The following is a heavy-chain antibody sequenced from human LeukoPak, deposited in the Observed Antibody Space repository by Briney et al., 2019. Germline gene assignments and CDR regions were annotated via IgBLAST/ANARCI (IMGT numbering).Heavy chain of an antibody. CDR3: ARGNLYSGSYHYFDY. J-gene: IGHJ4*02. Sequence: GASVKVSCKASGGTFNNYAITWVRQAPGQGLEWMGGIIPIFATANYAQKFQDRVTITADESTSTAYMELSSLRSEDTAVYYCARGNLYSGSYHYFDYWGQGTLVTVSS. CDR1: GGTFNNYA. CDR2: IIPIFATA. D-gene: IGHD1-26*01. V-gene: IGHV1-69*13.